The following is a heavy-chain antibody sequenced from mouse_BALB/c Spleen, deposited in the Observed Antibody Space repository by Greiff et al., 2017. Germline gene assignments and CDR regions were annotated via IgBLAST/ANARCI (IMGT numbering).Heavy chain of an antibody. D-gene: IGHD2-1*01. CDR3: ARRGGNYDAMDY. J-gene: IGHJ4*01. Sequence: EVKLMESGGGLVKPGGSLKLSCAASGFTFSSYAMSWVRQSPEKRLEWVAEISSGGSYTYYPDTVTGRFTISRDNAKNTLYLEMSSLRSEDTAMYYCARRGGNYDAMDYWGQGTSVTVSS. CDR1: GFTFSSYA. V-gene: IGHV5-9-4*01. CDR2: ISSGGSYT.